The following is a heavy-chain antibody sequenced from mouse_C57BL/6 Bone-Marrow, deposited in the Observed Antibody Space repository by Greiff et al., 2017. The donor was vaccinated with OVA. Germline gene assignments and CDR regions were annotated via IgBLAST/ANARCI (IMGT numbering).Heavy chain of an antibody. Sequence: QVQLQQPGAELVMPGASVKLSCKASGYTFTSYWMHWVKQRPGQGLAWIGEIDPSDSYTNYNQKFKGKSTLTVDKSSSTAYMQLSSLTSEDSAVYYCARRRWFLDYWGQGTTLTVSS. V-gene: IGHV1-69*01. CDR2: IDPSDSYT. J-gene: IGHJ2*01. CDR3: ARRRWFLDY. CDR1: GYTFTSYW. D-gene: IGHD2-3*01.